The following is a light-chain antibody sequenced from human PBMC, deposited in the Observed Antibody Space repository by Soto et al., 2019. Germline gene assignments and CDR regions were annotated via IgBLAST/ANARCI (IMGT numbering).Light chain of an antibody. CDR2: AAS. V-gene: IGKV1-27*01. Sequence: DIQMTQSPSSLSASVRDRVTITCRASQDIDNSLAWYQQQAGKVPKLLIYAASTLQSGVPSRFSGSRSGTEFTLTISSLQPEDVATYYCQKYSSAPFTFGPGIKVDMK. CDR1: QDIDNS. CDR3: QKYSSAPFT. J-gene: IGKJ3*01.